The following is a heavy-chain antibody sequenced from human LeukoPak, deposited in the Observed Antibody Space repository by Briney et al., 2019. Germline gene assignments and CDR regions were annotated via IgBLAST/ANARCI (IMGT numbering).Heavy chain of an antibody. Sequence: SGTLSLTCAVYGGSFSGYYWSWIRQPPGKGLEWIGYIYYSGSTNYNPSLKSRVTISVDTSKNQFSLKLSSVTAADTAVYYCARVGRIAVAGPGVTPYFDYWGQGTLVTVSS. CDR2: IYYSGST. D-gene: IGHD6-19*01. V-gene: IGHV4-59*01. CDR1: GGSFSGYY. CDR3: ARVGRIAVAGPGVTPYFDY. J-gene: IGHJ4*02.